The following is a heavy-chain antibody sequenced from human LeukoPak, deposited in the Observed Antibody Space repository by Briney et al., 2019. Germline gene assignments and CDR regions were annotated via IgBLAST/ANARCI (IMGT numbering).Heavy chain of an antibody. CDR2: IYYSGST. V-gene: IGHV4-59*01. Sequence: SETLSLTCTVSSGSISSYYWSWIRQPPGKGLEWIGYIYYSGSTNYNPSLKSRVTISVDTSKNQFSLKLSSVTAADTAVYYCARENIAVAGVYAFDIWGQGTMVTVSS. D-gene: IGHD6-19*01. J-gene: IGHJ3*02. CDR3: ARENIAVAGVYAFDI. CDR1: SGSISSYY.